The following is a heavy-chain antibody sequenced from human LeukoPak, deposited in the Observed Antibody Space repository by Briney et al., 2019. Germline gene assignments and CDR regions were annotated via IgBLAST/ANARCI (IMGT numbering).Heavy chain of an antibody. V-gene: IGHV5-51*01. D-gene: IGHD6-19*01. CDR3: ARQPLHPFIAMANSNFDY. Sequence: GESLKISCKGSGYRFTSYWIGWVRQMPGKGLEWMGIIYPGDSDTRYSPSFQGQVTISADKSISTAYLQWSSLKASDTAMYYCARQPLHPFIAMANSNFDYWGQGTLVTVSS. CDR2: IYPGDSDT. CDR1: GYRFTSYW. J-gene: IGHJ4*02.